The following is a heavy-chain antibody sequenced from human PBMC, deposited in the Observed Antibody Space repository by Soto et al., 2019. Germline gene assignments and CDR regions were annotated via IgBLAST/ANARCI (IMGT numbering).Heavy chain of an antibody. CDR3: ASGKGWRLTPVAEGNWFDP. D-gene: IGHD6-25*01. CDR2: IWYDGSNK. Sequence: QVQLVESGGGVVQPGRSLRLSCAASGFTFSSYGMHWVRQAPGKGLEWVAVIWYDGSNKYYADSVKGRFTISRDNSKNTVYRQMNRLRAEDTAVYYCASGKGWRLTPVAEGNWFDPWGQGTLVTVSS. V-gene: IGHV3-33*01. J-gene: IGHJ5*02. CDR1: GFTFSSYG.